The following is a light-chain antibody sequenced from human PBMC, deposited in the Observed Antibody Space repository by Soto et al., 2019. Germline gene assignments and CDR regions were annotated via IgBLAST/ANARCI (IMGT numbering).Light chain of an antibody. Sequence: QSVLTQPPSGSAAPGQKVTISCSGSSSNIGGNSVSWYQQLPGTAPKLLIYDDNKRPSGIPDRFSGSKSGTSATLGITGFQTGDEADYYCESWDSRLSSYVFGTGTKVIVL. CDR2: DDN. CDR1: SSNIGGNS. CDR3: ESWDSRLSSYV. V-gene: IGLV1-51*01. J-gene: IGLJ1*01.